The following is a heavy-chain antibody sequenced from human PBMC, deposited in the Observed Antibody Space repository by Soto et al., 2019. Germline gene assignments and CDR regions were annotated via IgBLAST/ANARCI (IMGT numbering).Heavy chain of an antibody. CDR3: ARHFGIVRNYYYYYGMDV. D-gene: IGHD3-3*01. Sequence: QVQLVQSGAEVRKPGASVKISCRASEYTFTTFYIHWVRQTPGQGLEWMGMISPSGDSTTYAQRLQGRVTMTSDTSTSTAFMELRSLRSEDTAMYYCARHFGIVRNYYYYYGMDVWGQGTTVTVSS. CDR1: EYTFTTFY. V-gene: IGHV1-46*01. CDR2: ISPSGDST. J-gene: IGHJ6*02.